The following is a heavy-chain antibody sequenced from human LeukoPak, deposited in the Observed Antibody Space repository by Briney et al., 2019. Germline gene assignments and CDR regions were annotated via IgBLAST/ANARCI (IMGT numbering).Heavy chain of an antibody. CDR1: GFTFSNAW. V-gene: IGHV3-15*01. J-gene: IGHJ4*02. CDR3: TTVSVTTGDY. D-gene: IGHD4-17*01. Sequence: GGSLRLSCAASGFTFSNAWMTWVRQAPGKGLEWVGRIKSKINGGTTDYAAPVKGRFTISRDDSKNTLYLQKNSLKTDDTAFYYCTTVSVTTGDYWGQGTLVTVSS. CDR2: IKSKINGGTT.